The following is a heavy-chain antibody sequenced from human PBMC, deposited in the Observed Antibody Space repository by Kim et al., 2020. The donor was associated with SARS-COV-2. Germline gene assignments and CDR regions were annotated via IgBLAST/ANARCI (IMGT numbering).Heavy chain of an antibody. Sequence: ASVKVSCKASGYTFTSYAFHWVRQAPDQSLKWLEGIAAGIGDKKYSQNFQGRVTLTRDTSASTSYMELSSLRPEDTAVCYCARNEDLWGQGTLVTVSS. CDR1: GYTFTSYA. CDR2: IAAGIGDK. D-gene: IGHD2-15*01. CDR3: ARNEDL. V-gene: IGHV1-3*01. J-gene: IGHJ4*02.